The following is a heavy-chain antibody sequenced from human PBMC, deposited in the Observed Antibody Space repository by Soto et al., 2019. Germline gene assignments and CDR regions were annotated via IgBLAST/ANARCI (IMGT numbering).Heavy chain of an antibody. Sequence: QVQLVQSGTEVKKPGASVKVSCKASGYMFTGNYMRWVRQAPGQGLEYMGWINPNSGATNYAQKFQGRVTMTWDTSISTAYVELSRLRSDDTAVYYCAPHYPDSSGYFDHWGQGTLVTVSS. CDR3: APHYPDSSGYFDH. D-gene: IGHD3-22*01. CDR2: INPNSGAT. CDR1: GYMFTGNY. J-gene: IGHJ4*02. V-gene: IGHV1-2*02.